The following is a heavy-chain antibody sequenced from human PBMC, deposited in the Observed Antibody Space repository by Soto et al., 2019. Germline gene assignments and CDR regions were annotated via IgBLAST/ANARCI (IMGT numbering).Heavy chain of an antibody. J-gene: IGHJ4*02. V-gene: IGHV1-3*01. CDR3: AREQLGAPHFGY. Sequence: QVQLVQSGAEVKKPGASVKVSCKASGYTFTSYAMHWVRQAPGQRLEWMGWINAGNGNTKYSQKFQGRVTITRDTSASTAYMELSSLRSEDTAVYYCAREQLGAPHFGYWGQGTLVTVSS. D-gene: IGHD6-13*01. CDR2: INAGNGNT. CDR1: GYTFTSYA.